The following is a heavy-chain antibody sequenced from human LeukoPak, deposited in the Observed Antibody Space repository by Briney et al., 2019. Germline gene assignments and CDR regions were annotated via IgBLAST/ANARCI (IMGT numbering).Heavy chain of an antibody. CDR2: IIGSGVST. D-gene: IGHD3-10*01. V-gene: IGHV3-23*01. CDR3: AETAYDSGSGEYYFDY. J-gene: IGHJ4*02. Sequence: PGGSLRLSCAASGFTFTNYAMSWVRQAPGNGLEWVSTIIGSGVSTYYADSVKGRFTISRDNSKSRLYLQVNSLRAEDTAVYYCAETAYDSGSGEYYFDYWGQGTLVTVSS. CDR1: GFTFTNYA.